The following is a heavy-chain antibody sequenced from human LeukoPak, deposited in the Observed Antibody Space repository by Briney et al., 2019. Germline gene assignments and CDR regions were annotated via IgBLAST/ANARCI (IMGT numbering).Heavy chain of an antibody. Sequence: ASVKVSCKASGYTFTGYYMHWVRQAPGQGLEWMGWINPNSGGTNYAQRFQGWVTMTRDTSISTAYMELSRLRSDDTAVYYCARDGGGSGSYYRYWGQGTLVTVSS. CDR1: GYTFTGYY. V-gene: IGHV1-2*04. D-gene: IGHD3-10*01. CDR2: INPNSGGT. J-gene: IGHJ4*02. CDR3: ARDGGGSGSYYRY.